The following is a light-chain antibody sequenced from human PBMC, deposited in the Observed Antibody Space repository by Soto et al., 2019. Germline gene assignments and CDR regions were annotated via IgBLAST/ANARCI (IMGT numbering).Light chain of an antibody. V-gene: IGLV2-11*01. CDR2: DVT. J-gene: IGLJ1*01. Sequence: QSVLTQPRSVSGAAGQSVTISCTGTSSDVGYYNYVSWYQQHPGTAPKLVIYDVTMRPSGVPDRFSGSKSGNTASLTISGLQAEDEADYYCCSYAGTYTFYVFGTGTKVTVV. CDR3: CSYAGTYTFYV. CDR1: SSDVGYYNY.